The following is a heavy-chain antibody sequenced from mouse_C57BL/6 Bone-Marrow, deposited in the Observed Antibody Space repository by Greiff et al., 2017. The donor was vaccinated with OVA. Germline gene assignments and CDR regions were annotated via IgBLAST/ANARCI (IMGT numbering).Heavy chain of an antibody. D-gene: IGHD2-5*01. CDR2: IWSGGST. V-gene: IGHV2-2*01. CDR1: GFSLTSYG. J-gene: IGHJ1*03. Sequence: QVQLKESGPGLVQPSQSLSITCTVSGFSLTSYGVHWVRQSPGKGLEWLGVIWSGGSTDYNAAFISRLSISKDNSKSQVFFKMNSLQADDTAIYYCARAYYSNYIPFWYFDVWGTGTTVTVSS. CDR3: ARAYYSNYIPFWYFDV.